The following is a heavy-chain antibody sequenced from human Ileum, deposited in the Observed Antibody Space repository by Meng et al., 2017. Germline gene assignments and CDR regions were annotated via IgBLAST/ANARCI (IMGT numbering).Heavy chain of an antibody. CDR2: INHSGST. V-gene: IGHV4-34*01. J-gene: IGHJ4*02. Sequence: QVQLQQWVGGLLKSLATLSIICAVYGWCFSGYYWSWIRQPPGKGLEWIGEINHSGSTNYNPSLKSRVTISVDTSKNQFSLKLSSVTAADTAVYYCARGLLWFGDYGYWGQGTLVTVSS. CDR3: ARGLLWFGDYGY. CDR1: GWCFSGYY. D-gene: IGHD3-10*01.